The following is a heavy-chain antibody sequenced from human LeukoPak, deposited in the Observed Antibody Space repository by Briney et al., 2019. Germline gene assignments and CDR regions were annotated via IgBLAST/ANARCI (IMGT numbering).Heavy chain of an antibody. CDR3: ARDLWFGELLLFGGMDV. J-gene: IGHJ6*04. V-gene: IGHV3-30*04. CDR2: ISYDGSNK. D-gene: IGHD3-10*01. CDR1: GFTFSSYA. Sequence: GGSLRLSCAASGFTFSSYAMHWVRQAPGKGLEWVAVISYDGSNKYYADSVKGRFTISRDNSKNTLYLQMNSLRAEDTAVYYWARDLWFGELLLFGGMDVWGKGTTVTVSS.